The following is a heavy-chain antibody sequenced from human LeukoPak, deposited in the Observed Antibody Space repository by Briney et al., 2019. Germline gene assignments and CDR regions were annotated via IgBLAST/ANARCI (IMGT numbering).Heavy chain of an antibody. CDR1: GFTFSSYW. J-gene: IGHJ6*02. D-gene: IGHD3-3*01. V-gene: IGHV3-7*01. CDR2: IKQDGSEK. CDR3: ARDLPKLRFLEWLPHYYYYGMGV. Sequence: GGSLRLSCAASGFTFSSYWMSWVRQAPGKGLEWVANIKQDGSEKYYVDSVKGRFTISRDNAENSLYLQMNSLRADDTAVYYCARDLPKLRFLEWLPHYYYYGMGVWGQGTTVTVSS.